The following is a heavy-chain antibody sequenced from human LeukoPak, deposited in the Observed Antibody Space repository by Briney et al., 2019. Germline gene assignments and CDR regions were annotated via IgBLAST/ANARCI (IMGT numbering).Heavy chain of an antibody. V-gene: IGHV3-48*03. CDR3: ARDRWCTN. D-gene: IGHD2-8*02. J-gene: IGHJ4*02. CDR1: GFTFSSYE. Sequence: PGGSLRLSCAASGFTFSSYEMNWVRQAPGKGLEWVSYISSSGNTIYYADSVKGRFTIFRDNAKNSLYLQMNSLRAEDTAVYYCARDRWCTNWGQGTLVTVSS. CDR2: ISSSGNTI.